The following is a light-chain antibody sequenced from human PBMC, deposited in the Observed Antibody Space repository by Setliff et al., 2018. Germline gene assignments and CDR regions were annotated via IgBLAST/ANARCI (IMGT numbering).Light chain of an antibody. CDR1: SRDVGNYDF. CDR3: SSYTNSNTYV. V-gene: IGLV2-14*03. J-gene: IGLJ1*01. CDR2: DVT. Sequence: QSALAQPASVSGSPGQSITISCIGSSRDVGNYDFVSWYQQHPGKAPKLIIYDVTGRPSGVSDRFSGSKSGNTASLTISGLQAEDEADYYCSSYTNSNTYVFGTGTKVTVL.